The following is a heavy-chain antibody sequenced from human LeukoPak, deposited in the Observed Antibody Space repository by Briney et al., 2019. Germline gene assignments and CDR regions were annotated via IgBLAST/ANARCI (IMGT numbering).Heavy chain of an antibody. J-gene: IGHJ4*02. D-gene: IGHD1-14*01. Sequence: SQTLSLTCTLSRGSISSGGHYWSCIRPHPEKGLEGMGYIYYSGSTYYTPSLKSRVTISVDTPKKQFSLELRSVPPAHTAVYHWARRSVPEPNPYDCRGQGTLVTVSS. V-gene: IGHV4-31*03. CDR2: IYYSGST. CDR3: ARRSVPEPNPYDC. CDR1: RGSISSGGHY.